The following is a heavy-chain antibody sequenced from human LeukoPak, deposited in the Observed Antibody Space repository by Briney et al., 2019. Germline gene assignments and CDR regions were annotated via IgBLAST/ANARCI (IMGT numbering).Heavy chain of an antibody. CDR1: GGSVRSSSHY. CDR2: IYYSGST. D-gene: IGHD2-15*01. Sequence: SETLSLTCTVSGGSVRSSSHYWNWIRQPPGKGLEWIGSIYYSGSTNYNPSLQSRVTISVDTSKNQFSLRLSSVTAADTAMYYCARRDCSGGSCYFQPWGQGTLVTVSS. CDR3: ARRDCSGGSCYFQP. V-gene: IGHV4-39*01. J-gene: IGHJ1*01.